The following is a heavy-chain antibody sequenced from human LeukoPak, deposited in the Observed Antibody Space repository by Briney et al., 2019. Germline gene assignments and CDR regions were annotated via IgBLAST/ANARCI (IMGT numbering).Heavy chain of an antibody. V-gene: IGHV4-39*01. D-gene: IGHD2-2*01. Sequence: KPSETLSLTCTVSGGSISSSSYYWGWIRQPPGKGLEWIGSIYYSGSTYYNPSLKSRVTISVDMSKNQFSLKLSSVTAADTAVYYCARTLVVPAAIPYYYYYYMDVWGKGTTVTVSS. CDR1: GGSISSSSYY. CDR2: IYYSGST. J-gene: IGHJ6*03. CDR3: ARTLVVPAAIPYYYYYYMDV.